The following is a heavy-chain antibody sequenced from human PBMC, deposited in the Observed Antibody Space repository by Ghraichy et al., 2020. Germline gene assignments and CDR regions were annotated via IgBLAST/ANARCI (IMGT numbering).Heavy chain of an antibody. CDR1: GFTFSSYA. D-gene: IGHD3-3*01. V-gene: IGHV3-23*01. J-gene: IGHJ6*02. CDR2: ISGSGGST. CDR3: AKAPFWSGSELYGMDV. Sequence: GGSLRLSCAASGFTFSSYAMSWVRQAPGKGLEWVSAISGSGGSTYYADSVKGRFTIPRDNSKNTLYLQMNSLRAEDTAVYYCAKAPFWSGSELYGMDVWGQGTTVTVSS.